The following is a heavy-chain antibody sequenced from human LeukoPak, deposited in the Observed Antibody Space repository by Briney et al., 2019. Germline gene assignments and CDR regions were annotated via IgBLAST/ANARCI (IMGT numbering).Heavy chain of an antibody. CDR3: AKSPYSDSYYGAAFDI. J-gene: IGHJ3*02. D-gene: IGHD1-26*01. Sequence: ASVKVSCKASGYTFTSYGISWVRQAPGQGLEWMGWISAYNGNTNYAQKLQGRVTMTTDTSTSTAYMELRSLRSDDTAVYYCAKSPYSDSYYGAAFDIWGQGTMVSVSS. V-gene: IGHV1-18*01. CDR1: GYTFTSYG. CDR2: ISAYNGNT.